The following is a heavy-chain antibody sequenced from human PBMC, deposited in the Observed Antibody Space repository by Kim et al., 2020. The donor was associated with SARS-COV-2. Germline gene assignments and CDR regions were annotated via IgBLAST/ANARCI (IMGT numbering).Heavy chain of an antibody. Sequence: TSYADSVKCRFTISRDNSKNTLYLQMNSLRAEDTAVYYCANADVLRYFDFWGQGTLVTVSS. J-gene: IGHJ4*02. CDR3: ANADVLRYFDF. CDR2: T. V-gene: IGHV3-23*01. D-gene: IGHD3-9*01.